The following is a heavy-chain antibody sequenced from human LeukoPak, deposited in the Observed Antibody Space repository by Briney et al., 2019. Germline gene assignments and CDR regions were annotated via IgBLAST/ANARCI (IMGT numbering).Heavy chain of an antibody. V-gene: IGHV4-30-4*01. J-gene: IGHJ3*02. CDR3: ARDTYYYDSSGYQAEHDAFDI. CDR1: GGSISSGDYD. CDR2: IYYSGST. D-gene: IGHD3-22*01. Sequence: SETLSLTCTVSGGSISSGDYDWSWIRQPPGKGLEWIGYIYYSGSTYYNPSLKSRVTISVDTSKNQFSLKLSSVTAADTAVYYCARDTYYYDSSGYQAEHDAFDIWGQGTMVTVSS.